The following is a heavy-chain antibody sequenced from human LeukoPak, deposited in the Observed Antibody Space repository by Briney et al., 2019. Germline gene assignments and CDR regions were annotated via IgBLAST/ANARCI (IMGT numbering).Heavy chain of an antibody. D-gene: IGHD1-14*01. CDR2: INPNSGDT. Sequence: ASVKVSCKASGYTFTGYYMHWVRQAPGQGLEWMGWINPNSGDTNYAQKFQGRVTMTRDTSISTAYMELSRLRSDDTAVYYCARQGNRKRFDYWGQGTLVTVSS. V-gene: IGHV1-2*02. CDR3: ARQGNRKRFDY. CDR1: GYTFTGYY. J-gene: IGHJ4*02.